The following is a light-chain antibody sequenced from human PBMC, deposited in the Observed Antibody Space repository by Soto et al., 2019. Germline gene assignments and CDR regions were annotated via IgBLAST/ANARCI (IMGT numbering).Light chain of an antibody. CDR1: QNINTY. J-gene: IGKJ1*01. Sequence: GDSVTITCRASQNINTYLNWYQQKPGKAPKLLIYAASYLQSGVPSRFSGSGSGTDFTLTISSLQPEDFATYYCQQSYSLPAFGLGTKVEIK. CDR2: AAS. CDR3: QQSYSLPA. V-gene: IGKV1-39*01.